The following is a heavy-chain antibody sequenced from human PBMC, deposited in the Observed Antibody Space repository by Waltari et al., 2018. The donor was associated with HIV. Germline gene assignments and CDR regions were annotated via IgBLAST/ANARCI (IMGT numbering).Heavy chain of an antibody. Sequence: QVTLKESGPVLVKPTETLTLTCIVSGFSLSNGRMGVSWIRQPPGKALEWLAHIFSNDEKSYSTSLKSRLTISKDTSKSQVVLTMTNMDPVDTATYYCARIELSYDILTGDYYYYYGMDVWGQGTTVTVSS. D-gene: IGHD3-9*01. CDR1: GFSLSNGRMG. CDR2: IFSNDEK. J-gene: IGHJ6*02. CDR3: ARIELSYDILTGDYYYYYGMDV. V-gene: IGHV2-26*01.